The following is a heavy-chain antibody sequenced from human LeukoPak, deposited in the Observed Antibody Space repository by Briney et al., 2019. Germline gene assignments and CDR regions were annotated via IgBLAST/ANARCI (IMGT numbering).Heavy chain of an antibody. J-gene: IGHJ6*02. CDR3: ARVTRGSSWYNYYGMDV. V-gene: IGHV3-21*01. D-gene: IGHD6-13*01. CDR1: GFTFSSYS. CDR2: ISSSSSYI. Sequence: GGSLRLSCAASGFTFSSYSMNWVRQAPGKGLEWVSSISSSSSYIYYADSVKGRFTISRDNAKNSLYLQTNSLRAEDTAVYYCARVTRGSSWYNYYGMDVWGQGTTVTVSS.